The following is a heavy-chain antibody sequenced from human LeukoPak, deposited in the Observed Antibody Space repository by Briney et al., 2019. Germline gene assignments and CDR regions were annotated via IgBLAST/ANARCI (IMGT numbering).Heavy chain of an antibody. CDR3: AKGEGGYRYEIFDY. CDR2: IRYDGSNK. Sequence: GGSLRLSCAASGFTFSSYAMSWVRQAPGKGLEWVAFIRYDGSNKYYADSVKGRFTISRDNSKNTLYLQSNSLRAEDTAVYYCAKGEGGYRYEIFDYWGQGTLVTVSS. V-gene: IGHV3-30*02. J-gene: IGHJ4*02. CDR1: GFTFSSYA. D-gene: IGHD5-18*01.